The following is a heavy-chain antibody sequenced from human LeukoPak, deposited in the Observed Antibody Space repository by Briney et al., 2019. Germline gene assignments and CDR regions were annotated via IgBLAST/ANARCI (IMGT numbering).Heavy chain of an antibody. J-gene: IGHJ6*02. D-gene: IGHD6-13*01. V-gene: IGHV1-69*13. CDR3: ARGGAGAAALSYYYGMDV. CDR2: IIPIFGTA. Sequence: GASVKVSCKASGYTFTSYGISWVRQAPGQGLEWMGGIIPIFGTANYAQKFQGRVTITADESTSTAYMELSSLRSEDTAVYYCARGGAGAAALSYYYGMDVWGQGTTVTVSS. CDR1: GYTFTSYG.